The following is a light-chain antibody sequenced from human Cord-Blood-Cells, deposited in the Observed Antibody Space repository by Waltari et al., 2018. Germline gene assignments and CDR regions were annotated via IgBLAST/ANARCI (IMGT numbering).Light chain of an antibody. Sequence: QSALTQPASVSGSPGQSITISCTGTSSDVGRYKLVSWYQQHPGKAPKLMIYEGSTRPSGVSNRFSGSKSGNTASLTISGLQAEDEADYYCCSYAGSSTYVFGTGTKVTVL. CDR1: SSDVGRYKL. CDR3: CSYAGSSTYV. J-gene: IGLJ1*01. V-gene: IGLV2-23*01. CDR2: EGS.